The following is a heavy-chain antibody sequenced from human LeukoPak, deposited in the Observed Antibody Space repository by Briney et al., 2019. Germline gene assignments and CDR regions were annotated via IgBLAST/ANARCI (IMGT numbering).Heavy chain of an antibody. CDR2: IFPGDSET. CDR3: ARQGFRAGYSSSWYDY. V-gene: IGHV5-51*01. Sequence: GESLKISCKGSGYNFSNYWIGWVRQMPGKGLEWMGIIFPGDSETRNSPSFQGQVTISADKSISTAYLQWSSLKASDTAMYYCARQGFRAGYSSSWYDYWGQGTLVTVSS. D-gene: IGHD6-13*01. J-gene: IGHJ4*02. CDR1: GYNFSNYW.